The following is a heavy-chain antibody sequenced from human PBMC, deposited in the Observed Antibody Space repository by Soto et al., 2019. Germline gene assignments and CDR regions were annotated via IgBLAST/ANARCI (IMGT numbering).Heavy chain of an antibody. V-gene: IGHV4-4*02. Sequence: SETLSLTCAVSSGSISSSNWWSWVRQPPGKGLEWIGEIYHSGSTNYNPSLKSRVTISVDKSKNQFSLKLSSVTAADTAVYYCARVRRSSSFHGYFDYWGQGTLVTVSS. CDR2: IYHSGST. CDR1: SGSISSSNW. J-gene: IGHJ4*02. D-gene: IGHD6-6*01. CDR3: ARVRRSSSFHGYFDY.